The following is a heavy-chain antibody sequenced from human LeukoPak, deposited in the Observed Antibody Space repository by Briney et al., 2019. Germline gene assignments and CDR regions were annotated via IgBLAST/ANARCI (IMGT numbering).Heavy chain of an antibody. D-gene: IGHD4-17*01. V-gene: IGHV3-23*01. CDR3: AKSAYGDYDY. Sequence: GGSLRLSCAASGFTFSSSAMSWVRQAPGKGLEWVSAISNNGGYTYYADSVQGRFTISRDNSKSTLCLQMNSLRAEDTAVYYCAKSAYGDYDYWGQGTLVTVSS. J-gene: IGHJ4*02. CDR2: ISNNGGYT. CDR1: GFTFSSSA.